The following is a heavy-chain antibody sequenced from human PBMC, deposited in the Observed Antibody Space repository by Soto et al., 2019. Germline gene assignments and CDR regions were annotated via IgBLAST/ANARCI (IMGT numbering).Heavy chain of an antibody. CDR1: GGTFSSYA. Sequence: ASVKVSCKASGGTFSSYAISWVRQAPGQGLEWMGGIIPILGIANYAQKFQGRVTITADKSTSTAYMELSSLRSEDTAVYYCASQPRYSSSWYWFDPWGQGTLVTVSS. V-gene: IGHV1-69*10. CDR2: IIPILGIA. CDR3: ASQPRYSSSWYWFDP. J-gene: IGHJ5*02. D-gene: IGHD6-13*01.